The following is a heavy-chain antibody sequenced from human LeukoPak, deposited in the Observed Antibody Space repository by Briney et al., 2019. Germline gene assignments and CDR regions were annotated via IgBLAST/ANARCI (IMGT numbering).Heavy chain of an antibody. CDR2: ISYDGSNK. V-gene: IGHV3-30-3*01. CDR1: GFTFSSYA. D-gene: IGHD5-12*01. Sequence: PGRSLRLSCAASGFTFSSYAMHWVRQAPGKGLEWVAVISYDGSNKYYADPVKGRFTISRDNSKNTLYLQMNSLRAEDTAVYYCARSGSFDAFDIWGQGTMVTVSS. J-gene: IGHJ3*02. CDR3: ARSGSFDAFDI.